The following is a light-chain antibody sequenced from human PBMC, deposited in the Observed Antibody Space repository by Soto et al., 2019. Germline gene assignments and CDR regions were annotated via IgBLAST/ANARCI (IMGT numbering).Light chain of an antibody. V-gene: IGKV3-20*01. CDR1: QSVSSSY. CDR3: QQYGRALIT. J-gene: IGKJ4*01. Sequence: EIVLTQSPGTLSLXPGERXXXSCRASQSVSSSYLAWYQQKPGQAPRLLIYGASSRATGIPGRFSGSGSGTDFTLTISRLEPEDFAVYYCQQYGRALITFGGGTKVEIK. CDR2: GAS.